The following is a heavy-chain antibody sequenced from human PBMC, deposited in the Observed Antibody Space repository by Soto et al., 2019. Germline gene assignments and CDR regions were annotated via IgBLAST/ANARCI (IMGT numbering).Heavy chain of an antibody. CDR2: IYHSGST. Sequence: PSETLPLTCAVSGDSSSSDKWLSWVRQPPGKGLEWIGEIYHSGSTKYNPSLKSRVIISVDKSKNQFSLNLISVTDADTAVYYCARGETQQQRDYWGQGTLVTVSS. CDR3: ARGETQQQRDY. CDR1: GDSSSSDKW. J-gene: IGHJ4*02. D-gene: IGHD6-13*01. V-gene: IGHV4-4*02.